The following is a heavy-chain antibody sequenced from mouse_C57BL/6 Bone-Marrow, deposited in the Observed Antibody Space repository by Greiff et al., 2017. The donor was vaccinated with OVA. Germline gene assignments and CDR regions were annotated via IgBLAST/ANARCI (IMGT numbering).Heavy chain of an antibody. D-gene: IGHD1-1*01. CDR2: IDPSDSET. CDR1: GYTFTSYW. Sequence: VQLQQPGAELVRPGSSVKLSCKASGYTFTSYWMHWVKQRPIQGLEWIGNIDPSDSETHYNQKFKDKATLTVDKSSSTAYMQLSSLTSEDSAVYYCARSEDYGPTLGFAYWGQGTLVTVSA. J-gene: IGHJ3*01. CDR3: ARSEDYGPTLGFAY. V-gene: IGHV1-52*01.